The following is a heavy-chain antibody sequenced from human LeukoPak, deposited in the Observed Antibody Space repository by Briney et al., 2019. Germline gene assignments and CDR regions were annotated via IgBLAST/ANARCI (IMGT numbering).Heavy chain of an antibody. V-gene: IGHV1-2*02. CDR1: GYTFTGYY. CDR3: ARDVYESVTMVRGVVFDP. CDR2: INPNSGGT. J-gene: IGHJ5*02. Sequence: ASVKVSCKASGYTFTGYYMHWVRQAPGQGLEWMGWINPNSGGTNYAQKFQGRVTMTRDTSISTAYMELSRLRSDDTAVYYCARDVYESVTMVRGVVFDPWGQGTLVTVSS. D-gene: IGHD3-10*01.